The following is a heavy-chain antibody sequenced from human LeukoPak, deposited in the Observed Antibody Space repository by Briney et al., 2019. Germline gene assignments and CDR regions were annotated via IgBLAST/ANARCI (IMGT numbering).Heavy chain of an antibody. Sequence: ASVKVSCKASGYTFTGYYMHWLRQAPGQGLEWMGWINPNSGGTNYAQKFQGRVTMTRDTSISTAYMELSRLRSDDTAVYYCARNSGYDSGFDYWGQGTLVTVSS. V-gene: IGHV1-2*02. CDR1: GYTFTGYY. CDR2: INPNSGGT. CDR3: ARNSGYDSGFDY. J-gene: IGHJ4*02. D-gene: IGHD5-12*01.